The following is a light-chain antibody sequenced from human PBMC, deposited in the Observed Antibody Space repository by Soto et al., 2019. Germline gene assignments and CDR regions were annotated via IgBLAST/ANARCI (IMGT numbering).Light chain of an antibody. CDR1: QTIVSNY. V-gene: IGKV3D-20*02. CDR3: QQRSNFIT. J-gene: IGKJ5*01. CDR2: GVS. Sequence: EVVMTQSPATLSVSPGERATLSCRASQTIVSNYLAWYQQRPGQAPRLLISGVSSRATGIPDRFSGSGSGTDFTLTISSLEPEDFAVYYCQQRSNFITFGQGTRLEIK.